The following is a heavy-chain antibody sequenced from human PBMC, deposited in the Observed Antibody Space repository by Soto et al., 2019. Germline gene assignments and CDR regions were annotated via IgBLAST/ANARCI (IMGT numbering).Heavy chain of an antibody. CDR2: IWYNGSDK. CDR3: PKVSGKEVDDMSGFDF. CDR1: GFTFSSYG. V-gene: IGHV3-33*06. D-gene: IGHD3-10*01. Sequence: GGSLRLSCAASGFTFSSYGMHWVRQAPGKGLEWVAVIWYNGSDKYYADSVKGRFTISRDNSKNTLYLQMNSLRAEDTAVYYCPKVSGKEVDDMSGFDFWGKGTLGTVSS. J-gene: IGHJ4*02.